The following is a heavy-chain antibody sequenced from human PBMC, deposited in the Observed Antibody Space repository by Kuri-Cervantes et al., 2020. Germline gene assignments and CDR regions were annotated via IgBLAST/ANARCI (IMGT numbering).Heavy chain of an antibody. CDR3: ARGPVAGSSSAFDI. CDR1: GGSISSGGYY. D-gene: IGHD6-19*01. J-gene: IGHJ3*02. CDR2: IYYSGST. Sequence: SCTVSGGSISSGGYYWSWIRQHPGKGLEWIGYIYYSGSTYYNPSLKSRVTISVDTSKNQFSLKLSSVTAADTAVYYCARGPVAGSSSAFDIWGQGTMVTVSS. V-gene: IGHV4-31*02.